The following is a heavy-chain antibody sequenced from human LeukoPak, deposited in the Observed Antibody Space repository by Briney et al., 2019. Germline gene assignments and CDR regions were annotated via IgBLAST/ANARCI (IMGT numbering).Heavy chain of an antibody. Sequence: SETLSLTCTVSGGSIRSYYWSWIRQPPGKGLEWIGYIYYSGSTNYNPSLKSRVTISVDTSKNQFSLKLSSVTAADTAVYYCARVVGEYDYVWGSYRPHNWFDPWGQGTLVTVSS. V-gene: IGHV4-59*01. CDR2: IYYSGST. CDR1: GGSIRSYY. D-gene: IGHD3-16*02. J-gene: IGHJ5*02. CDR3: ARVVGEYDYVWGSYRPHNWFDP.